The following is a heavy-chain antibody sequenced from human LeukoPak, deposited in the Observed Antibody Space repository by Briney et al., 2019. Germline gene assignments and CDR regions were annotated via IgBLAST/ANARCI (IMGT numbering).Heavy chain of an antibody. CDR3: ARAVTTSFDP. V-gene: IGHV4-31*03. D-gene: IGHD4-17*01. CDR1: GGSISSGGYY. Sequence: SQTLSLTCTVSGGSISSGGYYWSWIRQHPGKGLEWIGYIYYSGSTYYNPSLKNRVTISVDTSKNQFSLKLSSVTAADTAVYYCARAVTTSFDPWGQGTLVTVSS. J-gene: IGHJ5*02. CDR2: IYYSGST.